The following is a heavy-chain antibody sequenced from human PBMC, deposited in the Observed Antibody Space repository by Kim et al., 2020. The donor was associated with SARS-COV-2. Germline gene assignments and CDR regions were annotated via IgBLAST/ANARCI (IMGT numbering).Heavy chain of an antibody. V-gene: IGHV3-30*18. J-gene: IGHJ4*02. Sequence: GGSLRLSCAASGFMFSSYGMHWVRQAPGKGLEWVAVISYDGRESYYADTVKGRFTVSRDNSKNTLYLQLNSLRAEDTAVYYCAKDHHSSGYYYLDYWGQGTLVTVSS. CDR2: ISYDGRES. D-gene: IGHD3-22*01. CDR3: AKDHHSSGYYYLDY. CDR1: GFMFSSYG.